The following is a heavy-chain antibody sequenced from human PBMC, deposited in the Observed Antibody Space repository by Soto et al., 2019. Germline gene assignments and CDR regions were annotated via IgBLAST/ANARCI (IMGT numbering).Heavy chain of an antibody. V-gene: IGHV4-61*01. D-gene: IGHD2-21*02. J-gene: IGHJ4*02. Sequence: QVQLQESGPGLVKPSETLSLTCTVSGGSVSSGSYYWSWIRQPPGKGLEWIGYIYYSGSTNYNPSLKSRVTISVDTSKNQFSLKLSSVTAADTAVYYCARDKHCGGDCFVYDYWGQGTLVTVSS. CDR2: IYYSGST. CDR3: ARDKHCGGDCFVYDY. CDR1: GGSVSSGSYY.